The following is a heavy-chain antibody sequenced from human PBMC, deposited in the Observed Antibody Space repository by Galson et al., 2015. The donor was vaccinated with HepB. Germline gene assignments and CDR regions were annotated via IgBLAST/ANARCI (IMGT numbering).Heavy chain of an antibody. J-gene: IGHJ6*03. CDR1: GFTFSSYG. Sequence: SLRLSCAASGFTFSSYGMHWVRQAPGKGLEWVAVISYDGSNKYYADSVKGRFTISRDNSKNTLYLQMNSLRAEDTAVYYCAKGQYYDFWSGRYYYMDVWGKGTTVTVSS. CDR3: AKGQYYDFWSGRYYYMDV. V-gene: IGHV3-30*18. D-gene: IGHD3-3*01. CDR2: ISYDGSNK.